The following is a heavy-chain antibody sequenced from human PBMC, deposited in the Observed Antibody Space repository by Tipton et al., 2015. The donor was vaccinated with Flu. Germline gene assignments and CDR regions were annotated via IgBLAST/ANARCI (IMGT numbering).Heavy chain of an antibody. CDR1: GFTFDDYA. V-gene: IGHV3-9*01. D-gene: IGHD6-6*01. CDR2: ISWNSGSI. J-gene: IGHJ5*02. CDR3: AKDGRGRAARHNWFDP. Sequence: SLRLSCAASGFTFDDYAMHWVRQAPGKGLEWVSGISWNSGSIGYADSVKGRFTISRDNAKNSLYLQMNSLRAEDTALYYCAKDGRGRAARHNWFDPWGQGTLVTVSS.